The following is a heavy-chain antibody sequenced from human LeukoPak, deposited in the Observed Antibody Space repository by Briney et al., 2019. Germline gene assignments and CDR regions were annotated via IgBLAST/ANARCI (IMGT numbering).Heavy chain of an antibody. Sequence: SETLSLTCTVSGGSISSSSYYWGWIRQPPGKGLEWIGSIYYSGSTYYNPSLKSRVTISVDTSKNQFSLKLSSVTAADTAVYYCARGTTVTTYYYYYYMDVWGKGTTVTVSS. V-gene: IGHV4-39*07. D-gene: IGHD4-17*01. J-gene: IGHJ6*03. CDR3: ARGTTVTTYYYYYYMDV. CDR2: IYYSGST. CDR1: GGSISSSSYY.